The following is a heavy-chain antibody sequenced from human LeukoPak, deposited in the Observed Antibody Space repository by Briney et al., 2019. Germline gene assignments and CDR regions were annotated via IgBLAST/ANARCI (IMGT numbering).Heavy chain of an antibody. D-gene: IGHD2-15*01. CDR3: ARAIQFGGYFDY. CDR1: GFTFSNAW. CDR2: IFGAGTT. J-gene: IGHJ4*02. V-gene: IGHV3-53*01. Sequence: TGGSLRLSCAASGFTFSNAWMSWVRQAPGKGLEWVSVIFGAGTTYYADSVKGRFTISRDNSKNTLYLQMNSLRAEDTAVYYCARAIQFGGYFDYWGQGTLVTVST.